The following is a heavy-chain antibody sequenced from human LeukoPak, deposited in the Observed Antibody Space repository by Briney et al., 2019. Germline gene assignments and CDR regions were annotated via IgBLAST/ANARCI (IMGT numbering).Heavy chain of an antibody. J-gene: IGHJ4*02. V-gene: IGHV1-2*02. CDR2: IIPNSGGT. D-gene: IGHD3-3*01. Sequence: ASVKVSCKAPGYIFSGHYIHWVRQAPGQGLEWMGWIIPNSGGTNYAQKFQGGVTMTRDTSISTAYMELSRLRSDDTAVYYCARSAITIFGVVIDLDYWGQGTLVTVSS. CDR1: GYIFSGHY. CDR3: ARSAITIFGVVIDLDY.